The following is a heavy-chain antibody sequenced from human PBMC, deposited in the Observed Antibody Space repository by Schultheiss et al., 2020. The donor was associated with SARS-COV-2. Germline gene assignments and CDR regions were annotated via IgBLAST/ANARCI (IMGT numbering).Heavy chain of an antibody. Sequence: SETLSLTCTVSGGSISSYYWGWIRQPPGKGLEWIGYIYYSGSTYYNPSLKSRVTISVDTSKNQFSLKLSSVTAADTAVYYCARGWGNLDGYCSSTSCYHFDYWGQGTLVTVSS. CDR1: GGSISSYY. CDR3: ARGWGNLDGYCSSTSCYHFDY. D-gene: IGHD2-2*01. J-gene: IGHJ4*02. V-gene: IGHV4-59*12. CDR2: IYYSGST.